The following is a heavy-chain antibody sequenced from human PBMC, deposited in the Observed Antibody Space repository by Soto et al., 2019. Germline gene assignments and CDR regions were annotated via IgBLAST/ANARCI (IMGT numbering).Heavy chain of an antibody. CDR1: GYTFTSFG. D-gene: IGHD5-18*01. V-gene: IGHV1-18*01. CDR3: ARDRPIAPTAMAPNWFDP. CDR2: ISAYNGNT. J-gene: IGHJ5*02. Sequence: ASVKVSCKASGYTFTSFGFSWVRQAPGQGLEWMGWISAYNGNTNYAQILQGRVTMITDTSTSTAYMELRSLRSDDTAVYYCARDRPIAPTAMAPNWFDPWGQGTLVTVSS.